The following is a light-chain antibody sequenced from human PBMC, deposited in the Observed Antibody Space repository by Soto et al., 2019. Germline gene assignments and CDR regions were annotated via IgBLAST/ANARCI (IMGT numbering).Light chain of an antibody. CDR2: RNV. Sequence: QSVLTQPPSTSATPGQRVTISCSGSSSNIGRNNVFWYQQVPGKAPKLLIYRNVQRPSGVPDRFSGSKSGTSASLAISGLRSDDEAHYYCAAWDASLSGPVFGGGTKVTVL. CDR3: AAWDASLSGPV. V-gene: IGLV1-47*01. CDR1: SSNIGRNN. J-gene: IGLJ2*01.